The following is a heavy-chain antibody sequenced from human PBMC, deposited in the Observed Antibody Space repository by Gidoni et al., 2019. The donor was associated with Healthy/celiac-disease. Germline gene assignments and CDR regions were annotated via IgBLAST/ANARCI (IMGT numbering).Heavy chain of an antibody. J-gene: IGHJ4*02. CDR1: GGSFSGYY. Sequence: QVQLQQWGAGLLKPSETLSLTCAVYGGSFSGYYWSWIRQPPGKGLEWIGEINHSGSTNYNPSLKSRVTISVDTSKNQFSLKLSSVTAADTAVYYCARGGYNWNYFKYWGQGTLVTVSS. D-gene: IGHD1-20*01. V-gene: IGHV4-34*01. CDR2: INHSGST. CDR3: ARGGYNWNYFKY.